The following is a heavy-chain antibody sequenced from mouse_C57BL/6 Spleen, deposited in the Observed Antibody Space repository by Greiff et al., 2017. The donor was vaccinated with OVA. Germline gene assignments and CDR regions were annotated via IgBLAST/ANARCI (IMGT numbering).Heavy chain of an antibody. J-gene: IGHJ2*01. CDR1: GFTFSSYG. Sequence: EVQLVESGGDLVKPGGSLKLSCAASGFTFSSYGMSWVRQTPDKRLEWVATISSGGSYTYYPDSVKGRFTISRDNAKNTLYLQMSSLKSEDTAMYYCARRHYYGSSYFDYWGQGTTLTVSS. D-gene: IGHD1-1*01. V-gene: IGHV5-6*01. CDR2: ISSGGSYT. CDR3: ARRHYYGSSYFDY.